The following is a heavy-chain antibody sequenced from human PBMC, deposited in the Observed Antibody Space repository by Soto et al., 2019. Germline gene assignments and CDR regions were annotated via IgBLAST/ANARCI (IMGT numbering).Heavy chain of an antibody. J-gene: IGHJ6*02. CDR3: AKGQLGYCSGGSCYYNGLDV. CDR2: ISGSAYIT. Sequence: PGGSLRLSCAASGFTFSSHAMSCLRQAPGKGLEWVSTISGSAYITYYADSVKGRFTISRDNSKNTLYLQMNSLRAEDTALYYCAKGQLGYCSGGSCYYNGLDVWGQGTTVTVSS. CDR1: GFTFSSHA. D-gene: IGHD2-15*01. V-gene: IGHV3-23*01.